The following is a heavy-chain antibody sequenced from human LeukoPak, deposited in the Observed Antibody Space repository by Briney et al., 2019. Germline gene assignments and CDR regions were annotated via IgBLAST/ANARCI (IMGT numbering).Heavy chain of an antibody. V-gene: IGHV3-23*01. Sequence: AGGSLRLSCAASGFTFSNYAMSWVRQAPGKGLEWVSTLSGTGGSTYYADSVKGRFTISRDNSKNTLYLQMNSLRAEDTAVYYCAREMYSSGWYGPRSISGAFDIWGQGTMVTVSS. CDR1: GFTFSNYA. CDR2: LSGTGGST. J-gene: IGHJ3*02. CDR3: AREMYSSGWYGPRSISGAFDI. D-gene: IGHD6-19*01.